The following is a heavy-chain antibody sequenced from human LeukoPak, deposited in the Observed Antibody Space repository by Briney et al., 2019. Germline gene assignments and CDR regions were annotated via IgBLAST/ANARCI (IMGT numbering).Heavy chain of an antibody. Sequence: PSETLSLTCTVSGGSISSSSYYWGWIRQPPGKGREWIGSIYYSGSTYYNPSLKSRVTISVDTSKNQFSLKLSSVTAADTAVYYCARHHTTHWFDPWGQGTLVTVSS. V-gene: IGHV4-39*01. J-gene: IGHJ5*02. D-gene: IGHD1-1*01. CDR2: IYYSGST. CDR1: GGSISSSSYY. CDR3: ARHHTTHWFDP.